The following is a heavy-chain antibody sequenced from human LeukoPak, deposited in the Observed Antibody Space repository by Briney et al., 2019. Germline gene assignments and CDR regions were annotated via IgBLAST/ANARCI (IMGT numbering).Heavy chain of an antibody. CDR1: GYSISSGYY. J-gene: IGHJ2*01. CDR2: ISYTGST. V-gene: IGHV4-38-2*02. CDR3: ATYRTSFIYWYFDL. Sequence: SETLSLTCSVSGYSISSGYYWGWIRQPPGKGLEWIGYISYTGSTNYNPSLKSRVSLSVDTSKNQFSLELSSVTAADTAVYYCATYRTSFIYWYFDLWGRGTLVTVSS. D-gene: IGHD2-2*01.